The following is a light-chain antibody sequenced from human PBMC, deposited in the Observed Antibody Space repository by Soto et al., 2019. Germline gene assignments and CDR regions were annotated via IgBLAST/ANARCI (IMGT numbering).Light chain of an antibody. J-gene: IGKJ4*01. CDR3: QQYHTLVS. Sequence: DIQMTQSPSSLSASVGDRVTITCQASRDIRKYLNWYQQKPGKAPKLLIYDASNLETGVTSMFSGSGSRTDFTFTISSLQSEDIATYYCQQYHTLVSFGGGTKVEIK. CDR1: RDIRKY. CDR2: DAS. V-gene: IGKV1-33*01.